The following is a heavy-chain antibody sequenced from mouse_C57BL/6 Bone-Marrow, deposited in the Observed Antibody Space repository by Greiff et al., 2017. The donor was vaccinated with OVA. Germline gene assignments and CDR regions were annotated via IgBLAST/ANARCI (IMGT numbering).Heavy chain of an antibody. D-gene: IGHD2-13*01. Sequence: EVKLQESGGGLVKPGGSLKLSCAASGFTFSSYAMSWVRQTPEKRLEWVATISDGGSYTSYPDNVKGRFTISRDNAKNNLYLQMSHLKSEDTAMYYCARDGLRYFDVWGTGTTVTVSS. CDR3: ARDGLRYFDV. CDR1: GFTFSSYA. V-gene: IGHV5-4*01. J-gene: IGHJ1*03. CDR2: ISDGGSYT.